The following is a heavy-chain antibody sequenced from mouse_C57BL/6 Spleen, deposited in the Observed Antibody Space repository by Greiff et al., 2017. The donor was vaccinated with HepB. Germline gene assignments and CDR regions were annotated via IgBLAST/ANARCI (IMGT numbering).Heavy chain of an antibody. V-gene: IGHV5-17*01. D-gene: IGHD2-14*01. Sequence: QVVESGGGLVKPGGSLKLSCAASGFTFSDYGMHWVRQAPEKGLEWVAYISSGSSTIYFADTVKGRFTISRDNAKNTLFLQMTSLRSEDTAMYYCAKAGYREYYFDYWGQGTTLTVSS. CDR3: AKAGYREYYFDY. J-gene: IGHJ2*01. CDR2: ISSGSSTI. CDR1: GFTFSDYG.